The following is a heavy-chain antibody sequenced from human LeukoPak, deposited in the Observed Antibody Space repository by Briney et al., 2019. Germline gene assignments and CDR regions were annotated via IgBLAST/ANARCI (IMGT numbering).Heavy chain of an antibody. CDR1: EFTFSSYD. Sequence: GGSLRLSCAASEFTFSSYDMHWVRQAPGKGLEWVAFIRYDGNDNYYADSVKGRFTISRDNSKNTLYLQMNSLRAEDSAVYYCANRIAATGVVYWGQGTLVTVSS. CDR3: ANRIAATGVVY. V-gene: IGHV3-30*02. CDR2: IRYDGNDN. D-gene: IGHD6-13*01. J-gene: IGHJ4*02.